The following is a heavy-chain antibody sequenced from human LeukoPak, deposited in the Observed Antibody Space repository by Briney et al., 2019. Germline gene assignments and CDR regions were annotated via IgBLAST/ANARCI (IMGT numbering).Heavy chain of an antibody. D-gene: IGHD3-22*01. CDR2: IYSGGST. CDR1: GFTVSSNY. J-gene: IGHJ4*02. V-gene: IGHV3-53*01. Sequence: PGGSLRLSCAASGFTVSSNYMSWVRQAPGKGLEWVSVIYSGGSTYYADSVKGRFTISRDNAKNSLYLQMNSLRAEDTAVYYCARDPAYYYDSSGHNFDYWGQGTLVTVSS. CDR3: ARDPAYYYDSSGHNFDY.